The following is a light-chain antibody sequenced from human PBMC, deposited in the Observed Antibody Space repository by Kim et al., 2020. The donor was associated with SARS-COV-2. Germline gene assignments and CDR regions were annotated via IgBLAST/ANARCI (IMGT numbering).Light chain of an antibody. CDR2: DVS. CDR1: SNDVGGYNY. J-gene: IGLJ2*01. V-gene: IGLV2-11*01. CDR3: CSYAGSYTV. Sequence: QSALTQPRSVSGAPGQSVTISCTGTSNDVGGYNYVSWYQQHPGKAPKLMIYDVSNRPSGVPDRFSGSKSGNTASLTISGLQPEDEADYYCCSYAGSYTVFGGGTTLTVL.